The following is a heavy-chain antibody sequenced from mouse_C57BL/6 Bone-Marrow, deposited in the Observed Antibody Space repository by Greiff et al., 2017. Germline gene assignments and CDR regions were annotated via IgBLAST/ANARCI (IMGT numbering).Heavy chain of an antibody. V-gene: IGHV1-69*01. CDR1: GYTFTSYW. Sequence: QVQLQQPGAELVMPGASVKLSCKASGYTFTSYWMHWVKQRPGQGLEWIGEIDPSDSYTNYNQKFKGKSTLTVDKSSSTAYMELRSLTSEDSAVYFCARNERFAYWGQGTLVTVSA. CDR3: ARNERFAY. J-gene: IGHJ3*01. CDR2: IDPSDSYT.